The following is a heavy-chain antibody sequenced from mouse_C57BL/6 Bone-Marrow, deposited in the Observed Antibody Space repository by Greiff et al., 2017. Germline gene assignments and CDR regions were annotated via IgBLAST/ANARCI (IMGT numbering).Heavy chain of an antibody. D-gene: IGHD2-3*01. CDR3: ARAGGYFSMDFDV. V-gene: IGHV3-6*01. CDR2: IRYDGSN. CDR1: GYSITSGYY. Sequence: ESGPGLVKPSQSLSLTCSVTGYSITSGYYWNWIRQFPGNKLEWMGYIRYDGSNNYNPSLKNRISITRDTSKNQFFLKLNSLTTADTATYYCARAGGYFSMDFDVWGTGTTVTVSS. J-gene: IGHJ1*03.